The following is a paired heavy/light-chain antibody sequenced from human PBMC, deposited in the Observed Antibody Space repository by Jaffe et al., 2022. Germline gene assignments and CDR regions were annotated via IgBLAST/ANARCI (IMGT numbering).Heavy chain of an antibody. D-gene: IGHD3-10*01. J-gene: IGHJ3*02. CDR1: GFTFSSYG. Sequence: QVQLVESGGGVVQPGRSLRLSCAASGFTFSSYGMHWVRQAPGKGLEWVAVISYDGSNKYYADSVKGRFTISRDNSKNTLYLQMNSLRAEDTAVYYCAKGGSGSYYRDLTQGNGAAFDIWGQGTMVTVSS. CDR3: AKGGSGSYYRDLTQGNGAAFDI. V-gene: IGHV3-30*18. CDR2: ISYDGSNK.
Light chain of an antibody. CDR1: NIGSKS. J-gene: IGLJ7*01. CDR3: QVWDSSSDHAV. Sequence: SYVLTQPPSVSVAPGKTARITCGGNNIGSKSVHWYQQKPGQAPVLVIYYDSDRPSGIPERFSGSNSGNTATLTISRVEAGDEADYYCQVWDSSSDHAVFGGGTQLTVL. V-gene: IGLV3-21*04. CDR2: YDS.